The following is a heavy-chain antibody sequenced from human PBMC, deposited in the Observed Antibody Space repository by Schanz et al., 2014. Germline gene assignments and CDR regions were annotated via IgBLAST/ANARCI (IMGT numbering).Heavy chain of an antibody. CDR2: ISSSSSYI. D-gene: IGHD2-8*01. V-gene: IGHV3-21*06. J-gene: IGHJ3*02. CDR1: GFTFSSYS. CDR3: ARDMLRRYGALEI. Sequence: EVQLVESGGGLVKPGDSLRLSCAASGFTFSSYSMNWVRQAPGKGLEWVSSISSSSSYIYYADSVKGRFTISRDNAKNSLFLQMNSLRADDTAVYYCARDMLRRYGALEIWGRGTMVTVSS.